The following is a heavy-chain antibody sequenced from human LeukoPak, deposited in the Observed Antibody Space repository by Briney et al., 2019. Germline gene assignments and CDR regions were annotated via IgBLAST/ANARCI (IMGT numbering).Heavy chain of an antibody. CDR3: ADPTGY. J-gene: IGHJ4*02. D-gene: IGHD3-10*01. Sequence: PGGSLRLSCAGSGFSFDDYAMHWVRQAPGKGLEWVSGISWNSGSIGYADSVKGRFTISRDNAKNSLYLQMNNLRAEDTALYYCADPTGYWGQGTLVTVSS. CDR2: ISWNSGSI. V-gene: IGHV3-9*01. CDR1: GFSFDDYA.